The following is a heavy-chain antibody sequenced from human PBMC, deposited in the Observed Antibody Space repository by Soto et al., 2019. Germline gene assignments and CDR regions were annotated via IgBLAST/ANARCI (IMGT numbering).Heavy chain of an antibody. J-gene: IGHJ6*02. CDR2: IYYSGST. D-gene: IGHD3-3*01. V-gene: IGHV4-59*01. CDR3: ARDIRFLEWLLPKDYYYGMDV. CDR1: GGSISSYY. Sequence: SETLSLTCTVSGGSISSYYWSWIRQPPGKGLEWIGYIYYSGSTNYNPSLKSRVTISVDTSKNQFSLKLSSVTAADTAVYYCARDIRFLEWLLPKDYYYGMDVWGQGTTVTVSS.